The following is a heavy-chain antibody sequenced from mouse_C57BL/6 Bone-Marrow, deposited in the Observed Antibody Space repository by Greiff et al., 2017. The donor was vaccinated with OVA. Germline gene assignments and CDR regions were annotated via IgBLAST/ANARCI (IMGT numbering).Heavy chain of an antibody. D-gene: IGHD2-3*01. V-gene: IGHV14-2*01. CDR1: GFTFKDYY. Sequence: EVQLQQSGAELVKPGASVKLSCTASGFTFKDYYMHWVKQRTEQGLEWIGRIDPEDGDTNYAPKFQGKATLTADTSSNTAYLQLSSLTSEDTAVYYCAREWLLPWFAYWGQGTLVTVSA. CDR2: IDPEDGDT. J-gene: IGHJ3*01. CDR3: AREWLLPWFAY.